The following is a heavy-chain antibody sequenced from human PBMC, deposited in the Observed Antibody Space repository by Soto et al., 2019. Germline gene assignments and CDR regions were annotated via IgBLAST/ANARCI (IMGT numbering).Heavy chain of an antibody. CDR3: ARDFQYCSGGSCYLFDY. Sequence: ASVKVSCKASGYTFTSYGISWVRQAPGQGLEWMGWISAYNGNTNYAQKLQGRVTMTTDTSTSTAYMELRSLRSDDTAVYYCARDFQYCSGGSCYLFDYWGQGTLVTVSS. CDR1: GYTFTSYG. V-gene: IGHV1-18*01. D-gene: IGHD2-15*01. CDR2: ISAYNGNT. J-gene: IGHJ4*02.